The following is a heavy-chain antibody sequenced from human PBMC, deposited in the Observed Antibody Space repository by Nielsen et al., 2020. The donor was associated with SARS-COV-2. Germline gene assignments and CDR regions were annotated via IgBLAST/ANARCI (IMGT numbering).Heavy chain of an antibody. Sequence: GESLKISCAASGFTFSSYSMNWVRQAPGKGLEWVSSISSSSSYIYYADSVKGRFTISRDNSKNTVYLQMNSLRADDTAVYYCARELHDYGNLWGQGTLVTVSS. V-gene: IGHV3-21*04. CDR3: ARELHDYGNL. J-gene: IGHJ4*02. CDR2: ISSSSSYI. CDR1: GFTFSSYS. D-gene: IGHD4-17*01.